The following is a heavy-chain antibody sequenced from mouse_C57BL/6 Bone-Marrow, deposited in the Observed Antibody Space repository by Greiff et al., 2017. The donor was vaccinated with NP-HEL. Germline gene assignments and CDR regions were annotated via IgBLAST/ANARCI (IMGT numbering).Heavy chain of an antibody. V-gene: IGHV1-81*01. CDR2: IYPRSGNT. J-gene: IGHJ2*01. CDR1: GYTFTSYG. Sequence: QVTLKESGAELARPGASVKLSCKASGYTFTSYGISWVKQRTGQGLEWIGEIYPRSGNTYYNEKFKGKATLTADKSSSTAYMELRSLTSEDSAVYFCAREPGLPRVYWGQGTTLTVSS. CDR3: AREPGLPRVY. D-gene: IGHD3-2*02.